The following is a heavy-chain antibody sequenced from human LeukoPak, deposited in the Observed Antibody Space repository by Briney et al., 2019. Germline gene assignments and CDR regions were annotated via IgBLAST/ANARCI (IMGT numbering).Heavy chain of an antibody. CDR1: GYNFASHW. Sequence: GESLKISCQGSGYNFASHWIGWVRQMPGKGLEWMGIIYPGDSDTRYSPSFQGQVTISADKSINTAYLQWSSLKASDTAIFYCAGTAFAVFLDPYFFAYWGQGTLVTVLS. CDR2: IYPGDSDT. J-gene: IGHJ4*02. V-gene: IGHV5-51*01. CDR3: AGTAFAVFLDPYFFAY. D-gene: IGHD3-3*01.